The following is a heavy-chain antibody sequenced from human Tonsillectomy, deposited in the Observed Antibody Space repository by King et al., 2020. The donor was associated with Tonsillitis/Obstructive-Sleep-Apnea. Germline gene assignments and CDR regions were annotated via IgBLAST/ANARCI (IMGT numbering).Heavy chain of an antibody. V-gene: IGHV4-59*01. D-gene: IGHD6-19*01. Sequence: MQLQESGPGLVKPSETLSLTCTVSGGSISSYYWSWFLQPPGKGLEWIGYIYYSGSTNYNPSLKSRLTISVDTSKNQFSLKLNSVTTADTAVYYCARLSRYSSAPAWFDPWGQGTLVTVSS. J-gene: IGHJ5*02. CDR3: ARLSRYSSAPAWFDP. CDR2: IYYSGST. CDR1: GGSISSYY.